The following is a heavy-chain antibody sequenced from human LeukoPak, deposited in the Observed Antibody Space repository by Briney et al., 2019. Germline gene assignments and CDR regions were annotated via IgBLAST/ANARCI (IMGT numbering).Heavy chain of an antibody. D-gene: IGHD1-14*01. CDR2: MNPNSGNT. Sequence: GASVKVSCKASGYTFTSYDINWVRQATGQGLEWMGWMNPNSGNTGYAQKFQGRVTITRNTSISTAYMELSSLRSEDTAVYHCARGPEYNWFDPWGQGTLVTVSS. CDR3: ARGPEYNWFDP. CDR1: GYTFTSYD. J-gene: IGHJ5*02. V-gene: IGHV1-8*03.